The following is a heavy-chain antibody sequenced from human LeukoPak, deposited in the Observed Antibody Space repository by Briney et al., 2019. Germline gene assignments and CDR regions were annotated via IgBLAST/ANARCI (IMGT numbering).Heavy chain of an antibody. J-gene: IGHJ4*02. CDR1: GFTFSSYG. D-gene: IGHD6-19*01. CDR3: AGSIAVDGTIDY. V-gene: IGHV3-33*01. Sequence: QAWGSLRLSCAASGFTFSSYGMHWVRQAPGKGLEWVAVIWYDGSNKYYADSVKGRFTISRDNSKNTLYLQMNSLRAEDTAVYYCAGSIAVDGTIDYWGQGTLVTVSS. CDR2: IWYDGSNK.